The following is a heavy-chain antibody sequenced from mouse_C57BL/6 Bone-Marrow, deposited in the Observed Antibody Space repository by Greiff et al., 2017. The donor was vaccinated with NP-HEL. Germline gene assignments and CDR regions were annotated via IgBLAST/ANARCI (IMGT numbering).Heavy chain of an antibody. CDR2: IWSDGST. D-gene: IGHD1-1*01. CDR3: ARHGATTVEDWYFDV. J-gene: IGHJ1*03. Sequence: VQLQESGPGLVAPSQSLSITCTVSGFSLTSYGVHWVRQPPGKGLEWLVVIWSDGSTTYNSALKSRLSISKDNSKSQVFLKMNSLQTDDTAMYYCARHGATTVEDWYFDVWGTGTTVTVSS. CDR1: GFSLTSYG. V-gene: IGHV2-6-1*01.